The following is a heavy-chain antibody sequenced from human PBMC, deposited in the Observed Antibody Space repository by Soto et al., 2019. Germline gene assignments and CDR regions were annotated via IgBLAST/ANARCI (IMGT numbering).Heavy chain of an antibody. CDR2: ISAYNGNT. J-gene: IGHJ4*02. CDR3: ARDSRVGGYKIFDY. CDR1: GYTFNTYA. V-gene: IGHV1-18*01. Sequence: ASVNVSFKASGYTFNTYAITWVRQAPGQGLEWMGWISAYNGNTNYAQKLQGRGTMTTDTSTSTAYMELRSLRSDDTAIYYCARDSRVGGYKIFDYWGQGTLVTVSS. D-gene: IGHD5-12*01.